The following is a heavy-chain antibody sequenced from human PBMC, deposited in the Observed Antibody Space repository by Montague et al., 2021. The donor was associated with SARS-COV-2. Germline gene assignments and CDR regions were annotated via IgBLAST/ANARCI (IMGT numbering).Heavy chain of an antibody. J-gene: IGHJ4*02. CDR3: ARVSGSGSYLVY. CDR1: GRSISSSSYY. CDR2: IYYSGRT. D-gene: IGHD3-10*01. V-gene: IGHV4-39*01. Sequence: SETLSLTCTVSGRSISSSSYYWGWIRQPPGKGLEWIGSIYYSGRTYYNPSLKSRVTISVDTSKNQFSLKLSSVTAADTAVYYCARVSGSGSYLVYWGQGTLVTVSS.